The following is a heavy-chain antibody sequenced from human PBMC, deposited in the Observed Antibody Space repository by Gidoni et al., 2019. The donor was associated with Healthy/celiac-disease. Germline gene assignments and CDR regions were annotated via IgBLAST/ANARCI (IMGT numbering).Heavy chain of an antibody. V-gene: IGHV4-38-2*02. J-gene: IGHJ4*02. CDR2: IYHSGST. CDR1: GYPIRSGYY. D-gene: IGHD3-22*01. Sequence: QVQLQASGPGLVKPSEPLSLTCTVSGYPIRSGYYWGWIRQPPGKGLEWIGSIYHSGSTYYNPSLKSRVTISGDTSKNQVSLKLRSVTAADTAVYYCARTVYDSSGYLDYWGQGTLVTVSS. CDR3: ARTVYDSSGYLDY.